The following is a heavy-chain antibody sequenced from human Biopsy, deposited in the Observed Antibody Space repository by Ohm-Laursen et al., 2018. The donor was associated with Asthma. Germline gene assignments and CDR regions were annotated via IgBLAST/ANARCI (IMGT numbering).Heavy chain of an antibody. CDR1: GGSLSGYY. J-gene: IGHJ5*02. Sequence: SDTLSLTCTVSGGSLSGYYWSWIRQSPGKGLEWIGNISYSIEYSGSTNYNPSLKSRVTISVDTSKNQFSLKLSSVTAADSAVYYCARLSLEGYLTYNYFDPWGQGAPVTVSS. CDR2: ISYSIEYSGST. D-gene: IGHD2-15*01. CDR3: ARLSLEGYLTYNYFDP. V-gene: IGHV4-59*08.